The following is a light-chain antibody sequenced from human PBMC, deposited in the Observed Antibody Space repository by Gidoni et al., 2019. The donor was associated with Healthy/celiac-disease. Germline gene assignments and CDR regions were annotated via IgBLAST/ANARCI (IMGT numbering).Light chain of an antibody. CDR2: DAS. Sequence: EVVLTPSPATLSLSPGDRDNLSCMASHNLSSYLAWYQQKSGQAPMLLIYDASNRDTGIPARFSGSGSGTDFTLTISSLEPEDFAVYYCQQSSNGAFTFGGGTKVEIK. J-gene: IGKJ4*01. CDR1: HNLSSY. V-gene: IGKV3-11*01. CDR3: QQSSNGAFT.